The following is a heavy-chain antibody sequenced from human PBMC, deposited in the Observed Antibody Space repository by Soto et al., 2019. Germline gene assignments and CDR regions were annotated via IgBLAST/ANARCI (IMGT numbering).Heavy chain of an antibody. CDR2: IRSSSSTF. J-gene: IGHJ6*02. V-gene: IGHV3-48*02. CDR3: ARDRCDITSCYLGKFGMDV. D-gene: IGHD2-2*01. CDR1: GFTFSRYS. Sequence: EVQLVESGGGLVQPGGSLRLSCAASGFTFSRYSMSWVRQAPGRGLEWISYIRSSSSTFYYADSVKGRFTISRDNAKNALYLQMNSLRDEDTAVYYFARDRCDITSCYLGKFGMDVWGQGTTVTVSS.